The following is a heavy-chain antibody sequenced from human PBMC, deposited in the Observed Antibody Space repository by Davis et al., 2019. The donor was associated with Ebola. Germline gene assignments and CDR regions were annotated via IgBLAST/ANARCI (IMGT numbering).Heavy chain of an antibody. D-gene: IGHD5-24*01. CDR3: ARTEIDMATRWMYYFDY. Sequence: GESLKISCAASGFTFSSYYMNWVRQAPGKGLQWVSSISSRGSYIYYADSVKGRFTISRDNAKNTLYLQMNSLRAEDTAVYYCARTEIDMATRWMYYFDYWGQGTLVTVSS. CDR2: ISSRGSYI. V-gene: IGHV3-21*01. J-gene: IGHJ4*02. CDR1: GFTFSSYY.